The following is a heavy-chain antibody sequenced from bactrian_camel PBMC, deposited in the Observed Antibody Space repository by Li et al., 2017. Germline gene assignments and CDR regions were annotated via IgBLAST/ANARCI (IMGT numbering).Heavy chain of an antibody. CDR1: GMTTNTYS. Sequence: HVQLVESGGGSAQAGGSLRLSCVHSGMTTNTYSMAWFRQAPGKEREGLAVIYPPIHFSHYADSVKGRFTISRDNSKNTAYLQMNNLRPEDTAKYYCAVDTRYDRCASVYRSDYYDVWGRGTQVTVS. V-gene: IGHV3S6*01. CDR2: IYPPIHFS. J-gene: IGHJ4*01. CDR3: AVDTRYDRCASVYRSDYYDV. D-gene: IGHD3*01.